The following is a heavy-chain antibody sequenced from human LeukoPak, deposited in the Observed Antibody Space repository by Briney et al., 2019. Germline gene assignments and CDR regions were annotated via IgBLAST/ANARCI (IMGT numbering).Heavy chain of an antibody. V-gene: IGHV3-30*04. CDR1: GFTFSSFA. D-gene: IGHD6-6*01. CDR2: ISYESHK. Sequence: GGSLRLSCAASGFTFSSFAIHWVRQAPGKGLEWVAIISYESHKDYADSVKGRFTISRDNSKNSLYLQMNSLKTEDTAAYYCARESPSLFHFDFWGQGTLVTVSS. CDR3: ARESPSLFHFDF. J-gene: IGHJ4*02.